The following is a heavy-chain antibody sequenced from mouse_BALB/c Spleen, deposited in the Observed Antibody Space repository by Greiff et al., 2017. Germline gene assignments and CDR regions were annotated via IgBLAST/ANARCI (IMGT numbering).Heavy chain of an antibody. CDR3: ARHEESSYDYFWFAY. V-gene: IGHV1-62-2*01. CDR1: GYTFTEYI. Sequence: VKLMESGAELVKPGASVKLSCKASGYTFTEYIIHWVKQRSGQGLEWIGWFYPGSGSIKYNEKFKDKATLTADKSSSTVYMELSRLTSEDSAVYFCARHEESSYDYFWFAYWGQGTLVTVSA. J-gene: IGHJ3*01. D-gene: IGHD2-4*01. CDR2: FYPGSGSI.